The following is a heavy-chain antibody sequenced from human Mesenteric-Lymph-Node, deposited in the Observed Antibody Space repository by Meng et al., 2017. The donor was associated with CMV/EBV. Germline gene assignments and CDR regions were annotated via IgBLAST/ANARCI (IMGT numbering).Heavy chain of an antibody. Sequence: SETLSLTCTVSGGSISSSSYYWGWIRQPPGKGLEWIGSIYCSGSTYYNPSLKSRVTISVDTSKNQFSLKLSSVTAADTAVYYCAREGGMDVWGQGTTVTVSS. CDR1: GGSISSSSYY. J-gene: IGHJ6*02. CDR2: IYCSGST. V-gene: IGHV4-39*07. CDR3: AREGGMDV.